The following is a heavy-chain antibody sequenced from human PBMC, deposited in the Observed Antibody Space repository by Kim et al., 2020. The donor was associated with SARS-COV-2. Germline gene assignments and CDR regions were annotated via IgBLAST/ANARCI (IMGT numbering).Heavy chain of an antibody. J-gene: IGHJ3*02. D-gene: IGHD3-22*01. CDR1: GGTFSSYA. V-gene: IGHV1-69*04. Sequence: SVKVSCKASGGTFSSYAIYWVRQAPGQGLEWMGRIIPFLGIANYAQKFQDRVTITADKSTSAAYMELSSLRSEDTAVYYCARGLRDYYDSKPGDAFDIWGQGTMVTVSS. CDR2: IIPFLGIA. CDR3: ARGLRDYYDSKPGDAFDI.